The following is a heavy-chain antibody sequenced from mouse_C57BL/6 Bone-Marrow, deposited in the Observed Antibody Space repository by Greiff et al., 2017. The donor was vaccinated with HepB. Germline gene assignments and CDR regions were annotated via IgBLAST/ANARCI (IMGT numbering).Heavy chain of an antibody. CDR1: GYTFTDYY. Sequence: EVQLQQSGPELVKPGASVKISCKASGYTFTDYYMNWVKQSHGKSLEWIGDINPNNGGTSYNQKFKGKATLTVDKSSSTAYMELRSLTSEDSAVYYCARRDYYGSSYAMDYWGQGTSVTVSS. J-gene: IGHJ4*01. D-gene: IGHD1-1*01. CDR3: ARRDYYGSSYAMDY. V-gene: IGHV1-26*01. CDR2: INPNNGGT.